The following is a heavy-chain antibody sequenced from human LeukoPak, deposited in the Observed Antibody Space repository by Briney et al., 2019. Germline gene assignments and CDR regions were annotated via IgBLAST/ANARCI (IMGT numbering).Heavy chain of an antibody. CDR2: ISYDGSNK. V-gene: IGHV3-30*03. D-gene: IGHD1-26*01. Sequence: PGGSLRLSCAASGFTFSSYGMHWVRQAPGKGLEWVAVISYDGSNKYYADSVKGRFTISRDNSKNTLYLQMNSLRAEDTAVYYCAVFGGATPGDPFDIWGQGTMVTVSS. J-gene: IGHJ3*02. CDR3: AVFGGATPGDPFDI. CDR1: GFTFSSYG.